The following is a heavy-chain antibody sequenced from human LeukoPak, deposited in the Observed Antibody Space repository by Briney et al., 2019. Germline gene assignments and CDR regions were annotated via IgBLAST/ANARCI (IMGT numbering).Heavy chain of an antibody. CDR1: GGSFSGYY. CDR2: INHSGST. Sequence: SETLSLTCAVYGGSFSGYYWSWIRQPPGKGLEWIGEINHSGSTNYNPSLKSRVTISVDTSKNQFSLKLSSVTAADTAVYYCARGYYYDFWSGYYPNWFDPWGQGTLVTVSS. J-gene: IGHJ5*02. V-gene: IGHV4-34*01. D-gene: IGHD3-3*01. CDR3: ARGYYYDFWSGYYPNWFDP.